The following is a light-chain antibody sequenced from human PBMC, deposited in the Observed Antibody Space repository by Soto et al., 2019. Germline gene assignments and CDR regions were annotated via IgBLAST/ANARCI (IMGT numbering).Light chain of an antibody. V-gene: IGLV2-8*01. CDR2: EVN. Sequence: QSALTQPPSASGSPGQSVTISCTGTSTDVGGYDYVSWYQQHPGKVPKLMIYEVNKRPSGVPDRFSGSKSDNTASLTVSGLQPEDEAVYYCTSYAGGNNVFGTGTKLTVL. CDR1: STDVGGYDY. CDR3: TSYAGGNNV. J-gene: IGLJ1*01.